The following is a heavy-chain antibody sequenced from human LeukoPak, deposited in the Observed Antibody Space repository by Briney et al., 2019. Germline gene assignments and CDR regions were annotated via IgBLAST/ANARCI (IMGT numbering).Heavy chain of an antibody. J-gene: IGHJ4*02. CDR1: RFTFTSYA. Sequence: GGSLRLSCAASRFTFTSYAMSWVRQAPGKGLEWVSAISGGGGGTYYADSVKGRFTISRDNSKNTLYLQMNSLRAEDTAVYYCAKVAGLVVAHHYFDYWGQGTLVTVSS. V-gene: IGHV3-23*01. CDR2: ISGGGGGT. CDR3: AKVAGLVVAHHYFDY. D-gene: IGHD2-15*01.